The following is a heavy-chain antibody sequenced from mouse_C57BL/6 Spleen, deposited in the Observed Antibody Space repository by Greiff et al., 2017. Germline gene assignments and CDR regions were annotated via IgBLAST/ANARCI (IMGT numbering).Heavy chain of an antibody. J-gene: IGHJ2*01. CDR2: IDPEDGDT. CDR3: TTWSGSPYYFDY. V-gene: IGHV14-1*01. CDR1: GFNIKDYD. D-gene: IGHD1-1*01. Sequence: VQLQQSGAELVRPGASVKLSCTASGFNIKDYDMHWVKQRPEQGLEWIGRIDPEDGDTEYAPKFQGKATMTADTSSNTAYLQLSSLTSEDTAVYYCTTWSGSPYYFDYWGQGTTLTVSS.